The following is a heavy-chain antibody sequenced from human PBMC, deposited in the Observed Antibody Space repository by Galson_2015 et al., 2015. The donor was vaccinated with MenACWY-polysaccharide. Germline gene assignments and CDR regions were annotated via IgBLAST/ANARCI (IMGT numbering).Heavy chain of an antibody. CDR3: ASTRAQTHYFEF. V-gene: IGHV1-8*02. Sequence: SVKVSCKASGYTFTGNFIHWVRQATGQGPEWMGWMNPNSGNTGYAQKFQGRVTMTRNTSISTAYMELSSLTSEDTAVYYCASTRAQTHYFEFWGQGTLVTVSS. J-gene: IGHJ4*02. CDR2: MNPNSGNT. CDR1: GYTFTGNF.